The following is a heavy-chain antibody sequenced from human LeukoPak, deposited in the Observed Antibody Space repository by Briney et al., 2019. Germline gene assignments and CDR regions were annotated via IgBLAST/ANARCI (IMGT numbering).Heavy chain of an antibody. V-gene: IGHV3-66*01. D-gene: IGHD6-19*01. CDR2: IYSGGST. CDR1: GFTVSSNY. CDR3: ARGPVVQWLSKLRGPPAEYFQH. Sequence: GGSLRLSCAASGFTVSSNYMSWVRQAPGKGLEWVSVIYSGGSTYYADSVKGRFTISRDNSKNTLYLQMNSLRAEDTAVYYCARGPVVQWLSKLRGPPAEYFQHWGQGTLVTVSS. J-gene: IGHJ1*01.